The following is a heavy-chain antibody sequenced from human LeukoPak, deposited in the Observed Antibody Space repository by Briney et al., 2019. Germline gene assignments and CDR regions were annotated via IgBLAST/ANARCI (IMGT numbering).Heavy chain of an antibody. CDR3: ARANIKGGWYGSFFDY. CDR2: VTSYNGDT. CDR1: GYTFNNYG. J-gene: IGHJ4*02. Sequence: ASVRVSCKASGYTFNNYGISWVRQAPGQGLEWMGWVTSYNGDTNYAQKFQGRVTITADESTSTAYMELSSLRSEDTAVYYCARANIKGGWYGSFFDYWGQGTLVTVSS. V-gene: IGHV1-18*01. D-gene: IGHD6-19*01.